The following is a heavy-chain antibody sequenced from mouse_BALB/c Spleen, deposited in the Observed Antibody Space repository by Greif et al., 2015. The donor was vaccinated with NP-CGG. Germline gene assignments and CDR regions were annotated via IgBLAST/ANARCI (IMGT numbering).Heavy chain of an antibody. Sequence: QVQLQQSGAELVRPGTSVKVSCKASGYAFTNYLIEWVKQRPGQGLEWIGVINPGSGGTNYNEKFKGKATLTADKSSSTAYMQLSSLTSDDSAVYFYARRVGHESWHFDVWGAGTTVTVSS. CDR3: ARRVGHESWHFDV. CDR1: GYAFTNYL. CDR2: INPGSGGT. J-gene: IGHJ1*01. D-gene: IGHD3-3*01. V-gene: IGHV1-54*01.